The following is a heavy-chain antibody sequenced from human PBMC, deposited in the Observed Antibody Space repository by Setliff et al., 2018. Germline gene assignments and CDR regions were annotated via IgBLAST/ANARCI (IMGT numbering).Heavy chain of an antibody. V-gene: IGHV1-46*01. D-gene: IGHD3-22*01. J-gene: IGHJ3*02. Sequence: GASVKVSCKASGYTFTSHYTHWVRQAPGLGLEWVGTINPSSGRTSYAQKFQGRVTMTRDTSTSTVYMDMSSLRSEDTAVYYCARDVFPYHYEGAFDIWGQGTMVTVSS. CDR1: GYTFTSHY. CDR3: ARDVFPYHYEGAFDI. CDR2: INPSSGRT.